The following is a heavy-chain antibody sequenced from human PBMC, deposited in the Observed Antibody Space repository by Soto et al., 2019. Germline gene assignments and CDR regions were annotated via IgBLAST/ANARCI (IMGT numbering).Heavy chain of an antibody. D-gene: IGHD6-19*01. V-gene: IGHV5-51*01. CDR2: IYPGDSET. CDR1: GYSFTNFW. J-gene: IGHJ4*02. Sequence: GESLKISCKASGYSFTNFWLGWVRQMPGKGLEWLGIIYPGDSETRYSPSFQGQVTISADRSISTAYLQWSSLKASDTAIYYCATQHPLDSSGLYNWGQGTLVTVSS. CDR3: ATQHPLDSSGLYN.